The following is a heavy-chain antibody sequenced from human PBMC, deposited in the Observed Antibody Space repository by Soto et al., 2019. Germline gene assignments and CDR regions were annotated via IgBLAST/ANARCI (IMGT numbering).Heavy chain of an antibody. CDR2: ISAYNGNT. Sequence: QVQLVQSGAEVKKPGASVKVSCKASGYTFTNYGITWVRQAPGQGLEWMGWISAYNGNTNYAPKLQGRVTMTTDTSTSTAYMELRSLRSDDTAVYYCAGDWVTVYGGSYPGAFDLWGQGTVVTVSS. J-gene: IGHJ3*01. D-gene: IGHD1-26*01. CDR3: AGDWVTVYGGSYPGAFDL. CDR1: GYTFTNYG. V-gene: IGHV1-18*01.